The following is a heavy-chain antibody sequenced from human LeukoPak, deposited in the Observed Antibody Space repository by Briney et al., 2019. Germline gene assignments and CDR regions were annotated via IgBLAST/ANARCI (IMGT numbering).Heavy chain of an antibody. CDR3: ARDRGEYYDILTGYSPYFDY. CDR1: GGSISRYY. J-gene: IGHJ4*02. CDR2: IYTSGST. V-gene: IGHV4-4*07. D-gene: IGHD3-9*01. Sequence: SETRSLTGTVSGGSISRYYWSGIRHPAGKGREGRGLIYTSGSTNYNPSIKSRGTMSVDTSKNQFSLKLRSVTAADTAVYYCARDRGEYYDILTGYSPYFDYWGQGTLVTVSS.